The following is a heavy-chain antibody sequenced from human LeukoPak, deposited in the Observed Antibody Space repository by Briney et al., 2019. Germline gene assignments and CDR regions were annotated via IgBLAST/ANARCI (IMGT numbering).Heavy chain of an antibody. J-gene: IGHJ4*02. Sequence: PGGSLRLSCAASGFTFSSYGMHWVRQAPGKGLEWVAVIWYDGSNKYYADSVKGRFTISRDNSKNTLYLQMNSLRAEDTAVYYCARADYGDYALSDYWGQGTLVTVSS. CDR1: GFTFSSYG. D-gene: IGHD4-17*01. CDR3: ARADYGDYALSDY. CDR2: IWYDGSNK. V-gene: IGHV3-33*01.